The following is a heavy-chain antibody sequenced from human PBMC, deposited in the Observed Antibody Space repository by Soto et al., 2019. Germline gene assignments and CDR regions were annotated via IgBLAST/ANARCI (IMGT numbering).Heavy chain of an antibody. V-gene: IGHV3-30-3*01. D-gene: IGHD3-10*01. CDR1: GFTFSSYA. CDR3: ARGNGSGSYYSNNYYYYYYGMDV. Sequence: PGGSLRLSCAASGFTFSSYAMHWVRQAPGKGLEWVAVISYDGSNKYYADSVKGRFTISRDNSKNTLYLQMNSLRAEDTAVYYCARGNGSGSYYSNNYYYYYYGMDVWGQGTTVTVSS. CDR2: ISYDGSNK. J-gene: IGHJ6*02.